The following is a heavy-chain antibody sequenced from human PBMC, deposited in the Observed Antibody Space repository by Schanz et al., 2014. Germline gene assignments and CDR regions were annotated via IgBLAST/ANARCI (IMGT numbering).Heavy chain of an antibody. CDR2: ISSGGTTT. CDR1: GFIFSDYY. V-gene: IGHV3-11*01. D-gene: IGHD1-26*01. J-gene: IGHJ2*01. CDR3: ARNRGSGGQNWYFDL. Sequence: VQLVESGGGLVQPGGSLRLSCAASGFIFSDYYMAWIRQAPGKGPEYVSYISSGGTTTYHSDSVKGRFTISRDSAENSLFLQLNSLRADDTAVYYCARNRGSGGQNWYFDLWGRGTLVTVSS.